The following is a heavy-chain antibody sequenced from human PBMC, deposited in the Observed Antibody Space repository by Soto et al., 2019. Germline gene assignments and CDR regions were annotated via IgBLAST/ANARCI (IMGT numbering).Heavy chain of an antibody. V-gene: IGHV3-23*01. CDR3: ATDLRGVMGATL. CDR2: ISGSGGST. Sequence: EVQLLESGGGLVQPGGSLRLSCAASGFTFSSYAMSWVRQAPGTGLEWVSAISGSGGSTYYADSVKGRFTISRYNSKSALYLQMNSRRAEDPAVYYCATDLRGVMGATLWGQGTLVTVSS. J-gene: IGHJ4*02. CDR1: GFTFSSYA. D-gene: IGHD1-26*01.